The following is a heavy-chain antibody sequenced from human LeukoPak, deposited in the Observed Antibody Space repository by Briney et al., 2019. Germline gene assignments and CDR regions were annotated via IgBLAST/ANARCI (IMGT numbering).Heavy chain of an antibody. Sequence: SETLSLTCAVYGGSFSGYYWSWIRQPPGKGLEWIGEINHSGSTNYNPSLKSRVTISVDTSKNQFSLKLSSVTAADTAMYYCARDRYYYDSSGSTNWFDPWGQGTLVTVSS. V-gene: IGHV4-34*01. CDR2: INHSGST. J-gene: IGHJ5*02. CDR3: ARDRYYYDSSGSTNWFDP. D-gene: IGHD3-22*01. CDR1: GGSFSGYY.